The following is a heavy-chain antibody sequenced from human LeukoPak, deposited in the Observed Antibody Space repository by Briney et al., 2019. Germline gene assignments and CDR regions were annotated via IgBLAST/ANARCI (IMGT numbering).Heavy chain of an antibody. CDR1: GFTFSDYY. Sequence: GGSLRLSCAASGFTFSDYYMSWIRQAPGKGLEWVSYIRSSGSTIYYADSVKGRFTISRDNAKNSLYLQMNSLRAEDTAVYYCAREGRRDGYRKRTGDAFDIWGQGTMVTVSS. D-gene: IGHD5-24*01. V-gene: IGHV3-11*04. J-gene: IGHJ3*02. CDR2: IRSSGSTI. CDR3: AREGRRDGYRKRTGDAFDI.